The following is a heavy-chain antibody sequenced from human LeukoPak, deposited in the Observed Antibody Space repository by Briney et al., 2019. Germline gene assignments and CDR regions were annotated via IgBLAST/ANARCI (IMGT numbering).Heavy chain of an antibody. CDR1: GYTFTSYS. V-gene: IGHV1-18*01. Sequence: EASVKVSCKASGYTFTSYSINWVRQAPGQGLEWMGWISAYNGNTNYAQNLQGRVTMTTDTSTSTAYMELRSLRSDDTAMYYCARAMNSWFLLDLDYWGQGNLVTVSS. D-gene: IGHD3-22*01. J-gene: IGHJ4*02. CDR3: ARAMNSWFLLDLDY. CDR2: ISAYNGNT.